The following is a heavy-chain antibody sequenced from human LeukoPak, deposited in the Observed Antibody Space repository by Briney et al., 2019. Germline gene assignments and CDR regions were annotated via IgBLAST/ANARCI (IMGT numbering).Heavy chain of an antibody. CDR2: IKHDGSEK. CDR3: ARAGGGSGYHDY. CDR1: GFPFSGYR. V-gene: IGHV3-7*01. J-gene: IGHJ4*02. Sequence: PGGSLRLSCAASGFPFSGYRMSWVRQAPGKGLEWVANIKHDGSEKYYVDSVKGRFTISRDDAKDSLYLQLNSLRVEDTAVYYCARAGGGSGYHDYRGQGTLVTVSS. D-gene: IGHD3-22*01.